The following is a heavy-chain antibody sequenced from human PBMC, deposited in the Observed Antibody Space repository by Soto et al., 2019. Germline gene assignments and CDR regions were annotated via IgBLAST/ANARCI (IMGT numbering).Heavy chain of an antibody. CDR1: GFAFSSFG. CDR3: ARGDSSYYYYGMDV. J-gene: IGHJ6*02. V-gene: IGHV3-30*03. Sequence: QVQLVESGGGVVQPGGSLRLSCVASGFAFSSFGMHWFRQAPGRGLEWVAVVSSDGSVAFYADSVKGRFTISRDNSKNTLSLQMNSLRAEDTAVYYCARGDSSYYYYGMDVWGQGTTVTVSS. CDR2: VSSDGSVA. D-gene: IGHD2-15*01.